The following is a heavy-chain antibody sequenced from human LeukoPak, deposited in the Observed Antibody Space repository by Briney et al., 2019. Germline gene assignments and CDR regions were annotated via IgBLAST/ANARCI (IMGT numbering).Heavy chain of an antibody. CDR2: IYYSGST. Sequence: SETLSLTCTVSGVSISSSSYYWGWIRQPPGKGLEWIGSIYYSGSTYYNPSLKSRVTISVDTPKNQFSLKLSSVTAADTAVYYCARLDTNDAFDIWGQGTMVTVSS. CDR1: GVSISSSSYY. V-gene: IGHV4-39*01. CDR3: ARLDTNDAFDI. D-gene: IGHD5-18*01. J-gene: IGHJ3*02.